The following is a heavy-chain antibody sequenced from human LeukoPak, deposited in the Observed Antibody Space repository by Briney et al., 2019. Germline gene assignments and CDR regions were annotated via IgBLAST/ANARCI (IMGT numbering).Heavy chain of an antibody. CDR2: INHSGST. V-gene: IGHV4-34*01. J-gene: IGHJ5*02. CDR3: ARSQAAARRWTRLFKADPNWFDP. Sequence: SETLSLTCAVYGGSFSGYYGSWIRQPPGKGLEWIGEINHSGSTNYNPSLKSRVTISVDTSKNQFSLKLSSVTAADTAVYYCARSQAAARRWTRLFKADPNWFDPWGQGTLVTVSS. CDR1: GGSFSGYY. D-gene: IGHD6-13*01.